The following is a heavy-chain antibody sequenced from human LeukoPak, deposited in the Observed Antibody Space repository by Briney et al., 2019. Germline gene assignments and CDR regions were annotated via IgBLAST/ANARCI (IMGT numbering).Heavy chain of an antibody. V-gene: IGHV3-30*03. J-gene: IGHJ6*02. CDR1: GFTFSSYG. CDR3: ARDRGTAVVAKRNYYYGMDV. D-gene: IGHD6-19*01. CDR2: ISYDGSNK. Sequence: PGGSLRLSCAASGFTFSSYGMHWVRQAPGKGLEWVAVISYDGSNKYYADSVKGRFTISRDNSKNTLYLQMNSLRAEDTAVYYCARDRGTAVVAKRNYYYGMDVWGQGTTVTVSS.